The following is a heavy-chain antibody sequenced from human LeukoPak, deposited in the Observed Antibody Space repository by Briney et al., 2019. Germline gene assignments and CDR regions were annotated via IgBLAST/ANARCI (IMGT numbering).Heavy chain of an antibody. Sequence: GESLEISWNGPGYLFTTSWIGLVRQMPGKGLERRGIIYHGDSDTRYSQSFQRQVTISADKPINTAFLPWSSLKASPPAVSVCARKGNSWDPIFDYWGQGTLVTVSS. CDR3: ARKGNSWDPIFDY. CDR1: GYLFTTSW. CDR2: IYHGDSDT. J-gene: IGHJ4*02. D-gene: IGHD5-18*01. V-gene: IGHV5-51*04.